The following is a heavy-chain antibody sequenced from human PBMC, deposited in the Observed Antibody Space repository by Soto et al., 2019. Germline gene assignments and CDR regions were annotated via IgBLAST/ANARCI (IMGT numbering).Heavy chain of an antibody. J-gene: IGHJ4*02. Sequence: EVQLVESGGGLVPPGGSVRLSCAASGFIFKMYWMHWVRQSPGKGLVWISRIYNDGTYSDYADSVRGRFTISRDNVNDTLDRQMNNLRAEDSGLYYCTRGPRPISTGTGAYWGQGTQVTVSS. D-gene: IGHD3-10*01. CDR2: IYNDGTYS. CDR1: GFIFKMYW. CDR3: TRGPRPISTGTGAY. V-gene: IGHV3-74*01.